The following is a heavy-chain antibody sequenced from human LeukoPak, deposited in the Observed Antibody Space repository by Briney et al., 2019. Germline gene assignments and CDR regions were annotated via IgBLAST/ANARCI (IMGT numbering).Heavy chain of an antibody. CDR2: ISAYNGNT. J-gene: IGHJ6*02. D-gene: IGHD2-2*01. V-gene: IGHV1-18*01. CDR1: GYTFTSYG. Sequence: ASVKVSCKASGYTFTSYGISWVRQAPGQRLEWMGWISAYNGNTNYAQKLQGRVTMTTDTSTSTAYMELRSLRSDDTAVYYCARDRKCSSTSCPYYYYYGMDVWGQGTTVTVSS. CDR3: ARDRKCSSTSCPYYYYYGMDV.